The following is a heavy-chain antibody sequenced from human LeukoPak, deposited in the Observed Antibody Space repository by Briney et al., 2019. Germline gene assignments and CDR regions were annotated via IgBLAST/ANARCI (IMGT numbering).Heavy chain of an antibody. D-gene: IGHD4-11*01. CDR1: GFTFSSYG. J-gene: IGHJ6*03. Sequence: GGSLRLSCAGSGFTFSSYGMHWVRQAPGKGLECVAVIWYDGSNKYYADSVKGRFTISRDNSKNTLYLQMNSLRAEDTAVYYCATNDYSGSEYYYYYMDVWGKGTTVTVSS. CDR3: ATNDYSGSEYYYYYMDV. V-gene: IGHV3-33*01. CDR2: IWYDGSNK.